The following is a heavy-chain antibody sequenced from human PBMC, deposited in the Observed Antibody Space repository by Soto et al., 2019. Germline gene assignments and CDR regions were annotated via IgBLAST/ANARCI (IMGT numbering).Heavy chain of an antibody. CDR3: AKGAASGSPYYFDF. V-gene: IGHV3-23*01. CDR2: ITGSGGDT. D-gene: IGHD6-25*01. CDR1: GFTFSNYA. Sequence: GGSLRLSCAASGFTFSNYAMSWVRQAPGKGLEWVSAITGSGGDTYHADSVRGRFTISRDNSKNTLFLQMNRLRADDTAVYYCAKGAASGSPYYFDFWGPGTLVTVSS. J-gene: IGHJ4*02.